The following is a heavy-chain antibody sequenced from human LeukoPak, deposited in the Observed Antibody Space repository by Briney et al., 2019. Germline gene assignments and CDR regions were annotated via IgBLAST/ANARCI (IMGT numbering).Heavy chain of an antibody. CDR1: GFTVNNDY. V-gene: IGHV3-53*01. Sequence: GGSLRLSCAVSGFTVNNDYMSWVRQAPGEGLEWVSVIYAGGNTFYADSVKGRFTISRDNSKNALHLQMNSLRAEDTAVYYCARAQTGTALILEFWGQGTLVTVS. CDR3: ARAQTGTALILEF. CDR2: IYAGGNT. J-gene: IGHJ4*02. D-gene: IGHD1-7*01.